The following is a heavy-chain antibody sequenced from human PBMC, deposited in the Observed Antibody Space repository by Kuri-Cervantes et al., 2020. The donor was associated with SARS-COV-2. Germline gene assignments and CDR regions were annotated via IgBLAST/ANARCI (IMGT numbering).Heavy chain of an antibody. V-gene: IGHV1-46*01. CDR3: ARAPEGYYYGSESTNYYYYGKDV. CDR2: INPSGGST. J-gene: IGHJ6*02. CDR1: GYTFTSYY. Sequence: ASVKVSCKASGYTFTSYYMHWVRQAPGQGLEWMGIINPSGGSTSYAQKFQGRVTMTRDTSTSTVYMELSSLRSEDTAVYYCARAPEGYYYGSESTNYYYYGKDVWGQGTTVTVSS. D-gene: IGHD3-10*01.